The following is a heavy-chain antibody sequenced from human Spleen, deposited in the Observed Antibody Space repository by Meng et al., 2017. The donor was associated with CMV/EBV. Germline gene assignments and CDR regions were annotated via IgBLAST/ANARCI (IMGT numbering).Heavy chain of an antibody. Sequence: SWAASGLSFREAWMSWVRQAPGKGMEWVGRIKRKTDGGTIDYAAPANGRFTISRDDSRNTVNLQMNSLKGEDTAVYYCTTGGGNYWSYWGQGTLVTVSS. J-gene: IGHJ4*02. D-gene: IGHD4-11*01. CDR1: GLSFREAW. V-gene: IGHV3-15*01. CDR3: TTGGGNYWSY. CDR2: IKRKTDGGTI.